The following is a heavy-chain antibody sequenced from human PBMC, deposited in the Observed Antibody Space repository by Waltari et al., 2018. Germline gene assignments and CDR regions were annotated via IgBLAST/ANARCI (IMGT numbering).Heavy chain of an antibody. CDR3: AKDRLFDF. Sequence: EVQLVESGGGLVQPGGSLRLSCAASGFTFSSYAMSWVRQGAGKGVEWVSAICGSGGRKYQADFVEGRFHISRDHSQNKLYLQMNSLRGEDTGVYYRAKDRLFDFWGPGTLVTLSS. V-gene: IGHV3-23*04. D-gene: IGHD3-16*01. CDR1: GFTFSSYA. CDR2: ICGSGGRK. J-gene: IGHJ4*02.